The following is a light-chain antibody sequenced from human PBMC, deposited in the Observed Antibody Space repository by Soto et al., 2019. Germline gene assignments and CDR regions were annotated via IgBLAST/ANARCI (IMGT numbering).Light chain of an antibody. V-gene: IGLV4-69*01. CDR2: LNSDGSH. CDR3: QTWGSGIVV. CDR1: SGHSNYA. Sequence: QPVLTQSPSASASLGASVKLTCTLSSGHSNYAIAWHQQQSEKGPRYLMKLNSDGSHSKGDGIPDRFSGSSSGAERYLTISSLQSEDEAEYYCQTWGSGIVVFGGGTKVTVL. J-gene: IGLJ2*01.